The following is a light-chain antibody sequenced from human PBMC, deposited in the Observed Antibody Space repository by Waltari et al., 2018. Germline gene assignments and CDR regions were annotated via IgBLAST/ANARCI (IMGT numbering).Light chain of an antibody. CDR3: QQYDSSPFT. V-gene: IGKV3-20*01. CDR1: QNINNNY. J-gene: IGKJ3*01. CDR2: GAS. Sequence: ESVLTQSPGTLSLSPGERATLSCRATQNINNNYLAWYQQKPGQTPRLLIYGASSRATGIPDRFSGSGSGTDFTLTISRLEPEDFAVYYCQQYDSSPFTFGPGTKVHIK.